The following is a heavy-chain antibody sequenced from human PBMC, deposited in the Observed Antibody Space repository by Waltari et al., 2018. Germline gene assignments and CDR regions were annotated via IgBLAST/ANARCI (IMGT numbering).Heavy chain of an antibody. Sequence: QVQLVESGGGVVQPGKSLRLSCAASGFTFSSFAMHWVSQAPGKGVEWVAITSYDGTNNYYTDSVKGRFNISRDNSKNTLYLQINALRHEDTAVYFCARDPATKWGVFYFDHWGQGTLVTVSS. D-gene: IGHD7-27*01. CDR2: TSYDGTNN. J-gene: IGHJ4*02. CDR3: ARDPATKWGVFYFDH. CDR1: GFTFSSFA. V-gene: IGHV3-30*10.